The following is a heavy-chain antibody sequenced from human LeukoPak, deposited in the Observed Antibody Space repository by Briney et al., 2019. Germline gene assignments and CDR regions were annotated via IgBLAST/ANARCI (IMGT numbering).Heavy chain of an antibody. CDR2: IYHSGST. Sequence: PSETLSLTCAVSGGSISSSNWWSWVRQPPGKGLEWIGEIYHSGSTYYNPSLKSRVTISVDTSKNQFSLKLSSVTAADTAVYYCARVGGYCSSTSCRPHFLAGFDYWGQGTLVTVSS. J-gene: IGHJ4*02. V-gene: IGHV4-4*02. D-gene: IGHD2-2*01. CDR1: GGSISSSNW. CDR3: ARVGGYCSSTSCRPHFLAGFDY.